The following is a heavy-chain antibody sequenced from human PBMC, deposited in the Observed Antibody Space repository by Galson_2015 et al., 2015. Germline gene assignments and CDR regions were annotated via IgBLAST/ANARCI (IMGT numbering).Heavy chain of an antibody. V-gene: IGHV4-39*01. D-gene: IGHD3-22*01. CDR1: GGSISSSSYY. CDR3: ARLNLPHYYDSSGYFGY. J-gene: IGHJ4*02. Sequence: LSLTCTVSGGSISSSSYYWGWIRQPPGKGLEWIGSIYYSGSTYYNPSLKSRVTISVDTSKNQFSLKLSSVTAADTAVYYCARLNLPHYYDSSGYFGYWGQGTLVTVSS. CDR2: IYYSGST.